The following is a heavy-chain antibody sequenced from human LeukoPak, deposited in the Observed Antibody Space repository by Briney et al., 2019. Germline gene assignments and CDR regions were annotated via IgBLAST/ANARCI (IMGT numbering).Heavy chain of an antibody. J-gene: IGHJ4*02. D-gene: IGHD6-13*01. V-gene: IGHV3-30*02. CDR3: AVRYSGSWYLFDY. CDR2: IHYDGSNK. CDR1: GFTFSTYG. Sequence: GGSLRLSCAASGFTFSTYGMHWVRQAPGKGLEWVAFIHYDGSNKYYADSVKGRFTVSRDIAKNTLFLQMNSLRAEDTAVYYCAVRYSGSWYLFDYWGQGTLVTVSS.